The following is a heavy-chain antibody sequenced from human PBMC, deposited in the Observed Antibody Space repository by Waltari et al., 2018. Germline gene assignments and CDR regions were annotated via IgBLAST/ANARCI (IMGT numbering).Heavy chain of an antibody. CDR2: IFPSFGTA. CDR3: ARDITASRAFDI. D-gene: IGHD3-10*01. CDR1: GGTFSSYA. V-gene: IGHV1-69*13. Sequence: QVQLVQSGAEVKKPGSSVKVSCKASGGTFSSYAISWVRQAPGQGLEWMEVIFPSFGTANNAQKCQGRVTITADESTSTAYMGLSSLRSEDTAVYYCARDITASRAFDIWGQGTMVTVSS. J-gene: IGHJ3*02.